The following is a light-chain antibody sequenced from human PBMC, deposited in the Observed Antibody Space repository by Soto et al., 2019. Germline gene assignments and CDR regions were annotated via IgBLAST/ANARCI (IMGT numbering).Light chain of an antibody. CDR1: SGSIASNY. V-gene: IGLV6-57*01. J-gene: IGLJ3*02. CDR2: EDN. Sequence: LTQPHSVSESPGKTVIISCTRSSGSIASNYVQWYQQRPGSSPTTVIYEDNQRPSGVPDRFSGSIDSSSNSASLTISGLETEDEADYFCQSYDATTKVFGGGTKLTVL. CDR3: QSYDATTKV.